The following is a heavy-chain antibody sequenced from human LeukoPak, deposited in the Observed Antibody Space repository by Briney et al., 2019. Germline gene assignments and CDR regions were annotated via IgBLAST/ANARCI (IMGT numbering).Heavy chain of an antibody. CDR1: GXTFSSYE. V-gene: IGHV3-48*03. CDR2: ISSSGSTI. J-gene: IGHJ5*02. Sequence: AGGSLRLSCAASGXTFSSYEMNWVRQAPGKGLEWVSYISSSGSTIYYTDSVKGRFTISRDNAKNSLYLQMNSLRAEDTAVYYCARILGSFDPWGQGTLVTVSS. CDR3: ARILGSFDP. D-gene: IGHD3-10*01.